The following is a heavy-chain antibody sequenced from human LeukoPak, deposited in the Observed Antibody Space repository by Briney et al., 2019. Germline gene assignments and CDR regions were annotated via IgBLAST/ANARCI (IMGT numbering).Heavy chain of an antibody. D-gene: IGHD6-13*01. CDR2: IYYSGST. J-gene: IGHJ3*02. CDR1: GGSISSYY. Sequence: PSETLPLTCTVSGGSISSYYWSWIRQPPGKGLEWIGYIYYSGSTNYNPSLKSRVTISVDTSKNQFSLKLSSVTAADTAVYYCARLLFEQQLAGYAFDIWGQGTMVTVSS. CDR3: ARLLFEQQLAGYAFDI. V-gene: IGHV4-59*01.